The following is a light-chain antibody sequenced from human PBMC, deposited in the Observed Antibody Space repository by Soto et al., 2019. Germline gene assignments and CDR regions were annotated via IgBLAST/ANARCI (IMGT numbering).Light chain of an antibody. V-gene: IGLV2-14*01. CDR2: EVS. Sequence: QSALTQPASVSGSPGQSITISCTGTSGDIGGYNVVSWYQQHPGKAPKVIIYEVSNRPSGVSNRFSGSKSGNTASLTISGLQAEDEADYYCNSYTSTSARVFGGGTKVTVL. J-gene: IGLJ3*02. CDR3: NSYTSTSARV. CDR1: SGDIGGYNV.